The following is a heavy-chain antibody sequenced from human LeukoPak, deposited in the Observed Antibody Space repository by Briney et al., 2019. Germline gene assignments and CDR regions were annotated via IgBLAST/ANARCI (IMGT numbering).Heavy chain of an antibody. CDR2: IYPGDSDT. V-gene: IGHV5-51*01. Sequence: GESLKISCKGSGYSFTSYWIGWVRQMPGKGLGWMGIIYPGDSDTRYSPSFQGQVTISADKSISTAYLQWSSLKASDTAMYYCATAPGWELLLPVVGAFDIWGQGTMVTVSS. J-gene: IGHJ3*02. CDR1: GYSFTSYW. D-gene: IGHD1-26*01. CDR3: ATAPGWELLLPVVGAFDI.